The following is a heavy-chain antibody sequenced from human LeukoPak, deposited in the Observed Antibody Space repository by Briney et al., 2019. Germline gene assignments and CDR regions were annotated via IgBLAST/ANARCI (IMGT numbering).Heavy chain of an antibody. J-gene: IGHJ4*02. CDR3: ARKTVVGSYFDY. CDR2: IKLDARDK. Sequence: PGGSLRLSCAAAGFAFSAYGMSWVRQAPGKGLEWVVNIKLDARDKSYVDSVKGRFTNSRDNAKNSMYLQMNSRRAEDTAVYYCARKTVVGSYFDYWGQGTPVTVSS. D-gene: IGHD4-23*01. V-gene: IGHV3-7*03. CDR1: GFAFSAYG.